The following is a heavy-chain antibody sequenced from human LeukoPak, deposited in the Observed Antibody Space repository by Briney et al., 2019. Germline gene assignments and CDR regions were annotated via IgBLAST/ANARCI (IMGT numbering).Heavy chain of an antibody. V-gene: IGHV3-30*18. CDR3: AKPRHPLLWFGESFDY. CDR2: ISYDGSNK. J-gene: IGHJ4*02. Sequence: PGGSLRLSCAASGFTFSSYGMHWVRQAPGKGLEWVAVISYDGSNKYYADSVEGRFTTSRDNSKNTLYLQMNSLRAEDTAVYYCAKPRHPLLWFGESFDYWGQGTLVTVSS. CDR1: GFTFSSYG. D-gene: IGHD3-10*01.